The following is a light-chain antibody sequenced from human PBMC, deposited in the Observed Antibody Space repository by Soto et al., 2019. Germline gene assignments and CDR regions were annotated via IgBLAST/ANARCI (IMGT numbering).Light chain of an antibody. CDR1: QSVSTN. Sequence: EIVLTQSPATLSLSPGEGATLSCRASQSVSTNLAWYQQKPGQAPRLLIYDASNWASGISARFTGSGSGTVFTLTISTLVPEDFAVYFCQQRNSWPLTFGGGTKVDI. V-gene: IGKV3-11*01. J-gene: IGKJ4*01. CDR3: QQRNSWPLT. CDR2: DAS.